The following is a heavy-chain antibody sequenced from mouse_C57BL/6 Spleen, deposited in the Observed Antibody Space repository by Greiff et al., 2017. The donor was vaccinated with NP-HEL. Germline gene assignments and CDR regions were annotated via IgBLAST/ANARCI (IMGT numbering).Heavy chain of an antibody. CDR2: INYDGSST. CDR3: AREGGYYGSPFAY. J-gene: IGHJ3*01. D-gene: IGHD1-1*01. CDR1: GFTFSDYY. V-gene: IGHV5-16*01. Sequence: EVMLVESEGGLVQPGSSMKLSCTASGFTFSDYYMAWVRQVPEKGLEWVANINYDGSSTYYLDSLKSRFIISRDNAKNILYLQMSSLKSEDTATYYCAREGGYYGSPFAYWGQGTLVTVSA.